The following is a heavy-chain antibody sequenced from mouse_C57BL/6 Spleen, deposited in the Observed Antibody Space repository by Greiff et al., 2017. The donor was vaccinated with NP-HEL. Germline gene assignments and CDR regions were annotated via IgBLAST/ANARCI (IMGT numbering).Heavy chain of an antibody. V-gene: IGHV1-42*01. D-gene: IGHD4-1*01. CDR1: GYSFTGYY. CDR2: INPSTGGT. Sequence: EVHLVESGPELVKPGASVKISCKASGYSFTGYYMNWVKQSPEKSLEWIGEINPSTGGTTYNQKFKAKATLTVDKSSSTAYMQLKSLTSEDSAVYYCARNWALFDYWGQGTTLTVSS. CDR3: ARNWALFDY. J-gene: IGHJ2*01.